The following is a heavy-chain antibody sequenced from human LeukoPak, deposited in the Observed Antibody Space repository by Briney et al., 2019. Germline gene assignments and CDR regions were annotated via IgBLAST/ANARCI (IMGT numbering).Heavy chain of an antibody. CDR3: ARRRDGYDLGDYFDY. D-gene: IGHD5-24*01. J-gene: IGHJ4*02. V-gene: IGHV5-51*01. CDR1: GYSFTSYW. Sequence: GESLKISCKGSGYSFTSYWIGWVRQMAGKGLEWMGIIYPGDSDTRYSPSFQGQVTISADKSISTAYLLWSSLKASDTAMYYCARRRDGYDLGDYFDYWGQGTLVTVSS. CDR2: IYPGDSDT.